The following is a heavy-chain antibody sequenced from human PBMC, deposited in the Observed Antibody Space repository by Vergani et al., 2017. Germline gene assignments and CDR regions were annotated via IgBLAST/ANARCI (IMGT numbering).Heavy chain of an antibody. V-gene: IGHV5-51*01. J-gene: IGHJ6*02. CDR3: ARHTAATTPYFGGMDV. D-gene: IGHD2-15*01. Sequence: EVQLVQSGAEVKKPGESLRISCKGSGYSFTSYWISWVRQMPGKGLEWMGIIYPGDSDTRYSPSFQGQVTISADKSISTAYLQWSSLKASDTAMYYCARHTAATTPYFGGMDVWGQGTTVTVSS. CDR1: GYSFTSYW. CDR2: IYPGDSDT.